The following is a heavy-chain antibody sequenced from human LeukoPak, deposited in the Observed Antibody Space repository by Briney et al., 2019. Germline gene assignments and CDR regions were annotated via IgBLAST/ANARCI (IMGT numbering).Heavy chain of an antibody. CDR3: ARDLAAWDV. CDR2: INPDGSEK. J-gene: IGHJ6*04. V-gene: IGHV3-7*01. CDR1: GFTFSNYW. Sequence: GGSLRLSCAASGFTFSNYWMSWVRQAPGKGLEWVANINPDGSEKYSVDSVTGRFTISRDNDENTMFLQMNTLRADDSAVYYCARDLAAWDVWGKGTTVTVSS.